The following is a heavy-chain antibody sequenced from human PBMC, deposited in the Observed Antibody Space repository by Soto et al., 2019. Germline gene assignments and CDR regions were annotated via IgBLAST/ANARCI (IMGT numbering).Heavy chain of an antibody. CDR3: ARDGDYGDYFCY. CDR1: GYSFTSYG. D-gene: IGHD4-17*01. J-gene: IGHJ4*02. CDR2: ISTYNGNT. Sequence: ASLKVSCKASGYSFTSYGISWVRQAPGQGLEWMGWISTYNGNTNYAQKLQGRVTMTTDTSTSTAYMELRSLRSDDTAVYYCARDGDYGDYFCYWGQGTLVTVSS. V-gene: IGHV1-18*01.